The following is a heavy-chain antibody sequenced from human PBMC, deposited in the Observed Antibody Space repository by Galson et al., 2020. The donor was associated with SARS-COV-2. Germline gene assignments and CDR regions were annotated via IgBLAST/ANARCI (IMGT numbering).Heavy chain of an antibody. Sequence: GESLKISCAASGFTFSSYGMHWVRQAPGKGLEWVAVIWYDGSNKYYADSVKGRFTISRDNSKNTLYLQMNSLRAEDTAVYYCARGEYYGSGLGDFDYWGQGTLVTVSS. D-gene: IGHD3-10*01. CDR3: ARGEYYGSGLGDFDY. J-gene: IGHJ4*02. CDR2: IWYDGSNK. CDR1: GFTFSSYG. V-gene: IGHV3-33*01.